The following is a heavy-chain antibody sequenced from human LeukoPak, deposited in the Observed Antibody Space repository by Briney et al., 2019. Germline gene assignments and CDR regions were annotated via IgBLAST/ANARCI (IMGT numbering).Heavy chain of an antibody. Sequence: GGSLRLSCAPSGFTFSSYEMNWVRQAPGKGLEWVSYISSSGSTIYYADSVKGRFTISRDNAKNSLYLQMNSLRAEDTAVYYCARGTGSYILQYTVPSDYWGQGTLVTVSS. CDR3: ARGTGSYILQYTVPSDY. CDR2: ISSSGSTI. V-gene: IGHV3-48*03. D-gene: IGHD3-10*01. CDR1: GFTFSSYE. J-gene: IGHJ4*02.